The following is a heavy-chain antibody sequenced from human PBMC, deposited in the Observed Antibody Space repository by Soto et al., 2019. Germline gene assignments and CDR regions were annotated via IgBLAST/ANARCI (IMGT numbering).Heavy chain of an antibody. D-gene: IGHD5-18*01. CDR2: FSAYNGNT. CDR3: ATARLTWIQLWSPYYDMDV. Sequence: GASVKVSSKASGYPFTSSCISWVQQAPGQGLERMGWFSAYNGNTNYAQKLQGRVTMTTDTSTSTAYMELRSLRSDDAAVYYCATARLTWIQLWSPYYDMDVWGQGTTVAVSS. CDR1: GYPFTSSC. V-gene: IGHV1-18*04. J-gene: IGHJ6*02.